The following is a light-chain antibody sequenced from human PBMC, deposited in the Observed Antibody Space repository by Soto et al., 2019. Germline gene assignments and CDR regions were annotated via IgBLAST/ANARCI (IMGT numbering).Light chain of an antibody. Sequence: DIQMTQSPSSLSASVGDSVTITCLASQRIGSYVNWYQQKPGKAPELLIYAASRLQSGVPSRFSGSGSGTDFILTISSLQPEDFATYYCQQAHSFPFTFGPGTKVDI. CDR3: QQAHSFPFT. CDR1: QRIGSY. J-gene: IGKJ3*01. CDR2: AAS. V-gene: IGKV1-12*01.